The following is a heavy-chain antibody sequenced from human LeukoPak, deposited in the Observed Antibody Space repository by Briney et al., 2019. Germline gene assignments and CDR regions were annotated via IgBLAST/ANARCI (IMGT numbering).Heavy chain of an antibody. Sequence: PGGSLRLSCVASGFTFSSFGMNWVRQAPGKGLEWVSYIGSGSSAIHYADSVKGRFTIFRDNAKNSLYLQMNSLRAEDTAVYYCARRGYYYDSSGYYYFDYWGQGTLVTVSS. V-gene: IGHV3-48*01. D-gene: IGHD3-22*01. CDR2: IGSGSSAI. CDR3: ARRGYYYDSSGYYYFDY. J-gene: IGHJ4*02. CDR1: GFTFSSFG.